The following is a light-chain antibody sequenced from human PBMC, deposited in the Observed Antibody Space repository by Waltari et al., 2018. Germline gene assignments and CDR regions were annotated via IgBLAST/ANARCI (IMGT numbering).Light chain of an antibody. CDR2: GAS. CDR3: QQYMNWPRT. CDR1: QNVYTN. J-gene: IGKJ1*01. Sequence: EIVMTQSPATLSVSPGERATLSCRASQNVYTNLAWYQQKPGQAPRLLIYGASTRATDIPARFSGSWSGTEFTLTISSLESEDFAIFYCQQYMNWPRTFGQGTKVEIK. V-gene: IGKV3-15*01.